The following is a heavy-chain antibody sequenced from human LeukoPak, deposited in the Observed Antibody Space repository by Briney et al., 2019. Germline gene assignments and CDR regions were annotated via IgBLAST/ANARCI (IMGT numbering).Heavy chain of an antibody. J-gene: IGHJ4*02. CDR3: ARAWSVSYDILTGRKGGDY. D-gene: IGHD3-9*01. Sequence: GASVKVSCKASGYTFTSYYMHWVRQAPGQGLEWMGIINPSGGSTSYAQKFQGRVTMTRDTSTGTVYMELSSLRSEDTAVYYCARAWSVSYDILTGRKGGDYWGQGTLVTVSS. V-gene: IGHV1-46*01. CDR1: GYTFTSYY. CDR2: INPSGGST.